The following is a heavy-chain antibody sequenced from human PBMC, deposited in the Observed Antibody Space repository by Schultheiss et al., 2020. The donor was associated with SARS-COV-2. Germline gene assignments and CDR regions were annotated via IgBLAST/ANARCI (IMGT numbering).Heavy chain of an antibody. Sequence: SETLSLTCTVSGGSISSSSYYWSWIRQPPGKGLEWIGSIYYSGSTYYNPSLKSRVTISVDTSKSHFSLRLSSVTAADTAVYFCAGSKYDSSHFDFWGHGNLVTVSS. CDR2: IYYSGST. D-gene: IGHD3-22*01. CDR1: GGSISSSSYY. J-gene: IGHJ4*01. V-gene: IGHV4-39*02. CDR3: AGSKYDSSHFDF.